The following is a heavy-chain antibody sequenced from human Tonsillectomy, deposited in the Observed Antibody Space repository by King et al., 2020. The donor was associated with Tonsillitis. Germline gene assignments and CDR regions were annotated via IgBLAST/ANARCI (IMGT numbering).Heavy chain of an antibody. V-gene: IGHV3-30*04. Sequence: VQLVESGGGVVQPGRSLRLSCAASGFTFSSYAMHWVRQAPGKGLEWVAVISYDGSNKYYADSVKGRFTISRDNSKNTLYLQMNSLRAEDTAVYYCASWWYSNYVRRRDIFLGYYGMDVRGQGTTVTVSS. D-gene: IGHD4-11*01. CDR2: ISYDGSNK. J-gene: IGHJ6*02. CDR3: ASWWYSNYVRRRDIFLGYYGMDV. CDR1: GFTFSSYA.